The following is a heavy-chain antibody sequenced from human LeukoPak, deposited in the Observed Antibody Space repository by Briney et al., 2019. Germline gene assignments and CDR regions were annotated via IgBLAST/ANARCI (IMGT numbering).Heavy chain of an antibody. V-gene: IGHV4-39*01. CDR3: ARPFGSSSYGMDV. CDR1: GGSISSSSYY. D-gene: IGHD3-3*01. Sequence: PSETLSLTCTVSGGSISSSSYYWGWLRQPPGKGLEWIGSIYYSGSTYYNPSLKSRVTISVDTSKNQFSLKLSSVTAADTAVYYCARPFGSSSYGMDVWGQGTTVTVSS. CDR2: IYYSGST. J-gene: IGHJ6*02.